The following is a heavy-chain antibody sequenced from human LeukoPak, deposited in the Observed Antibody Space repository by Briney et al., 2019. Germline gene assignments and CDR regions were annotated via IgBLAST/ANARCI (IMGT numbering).Heavy chain of an antibody. V-gene: IGHV4-30-4*08. CDR2: IYYSGST. Sequence: SETLSLTCTVSGGSISSDDYYWSWIRQPPWKGLEWIGYIYYSGSTYYNPALKSRLTISVDTSKNQFSLKLNSVTAADTAVYYCARGAMGGKTYFDYSGQGTLVTVSS. CDR3: ARGAMGGKTYFDY. D-gene: IGHD4-23*01. J-gene: IGHJ4*02. CDR1: GGSISSDDYY.